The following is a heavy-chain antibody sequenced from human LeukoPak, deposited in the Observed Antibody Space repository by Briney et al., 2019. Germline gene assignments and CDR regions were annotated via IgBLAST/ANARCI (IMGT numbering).Heavy chain of an antibody. Sequence: ASVKVSCKASGYTFTGYYMHWVRQATGQGLEWMGWMNPNSGNTGYAQKFQGRVTMTRNTSISTAYMELSSLRSEDTAVYYCARWGGYCSSTSCLNTIDYWGQGTLVTVSS. J-gene: IGHJ4*02. D-gene: IGHD2-2*01. CDR3: ARWGGYCSSTSCLNTIDY. CDR2: MNPNSGNT. CDR1: GYTFTGYY. V-gene: IGHV1-8*02.